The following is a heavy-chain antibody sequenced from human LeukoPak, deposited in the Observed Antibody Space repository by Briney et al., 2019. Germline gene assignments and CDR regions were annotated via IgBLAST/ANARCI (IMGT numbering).Heavy chain of an antibody. V-gene: IGHV1-46*01. J-gene: IGHJ6*02. Sequence: ASVKVSCKASGYTFTSYYMHWVRQAPGQGLEWMGIINPSGGSTSYAQKFQGRVTMTRDTSTSTVYMELSSLRSEDTAVYYCAGSIPLARDYYYYGMDVWGQGPTVTVSS. D-gene: IGHD2-21*01. CDR2: INPSGGST. CDR3: AGSIPLARDYYYYGMDV. CDR1: GYTFTSYY.